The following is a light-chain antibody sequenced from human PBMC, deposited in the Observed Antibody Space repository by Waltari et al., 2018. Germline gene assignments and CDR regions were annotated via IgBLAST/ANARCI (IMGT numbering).Light chain of an antibody. J-gene: IGKJ4*01. CDR3: QQATSLPLT. CDR1: QAISGW. CDR2: GAS. Sequence: DIQMNKSPSSVSASEGDRVTTTCRASQAISGWLAWYQQKPGRAPKLLIYGASSLHSGVSSRFSGSGSGTDFTLTISSLQPEDFAIYYCQQATSLPLTFGGGTRVEIK. V-gene: IGKV1-12*01.